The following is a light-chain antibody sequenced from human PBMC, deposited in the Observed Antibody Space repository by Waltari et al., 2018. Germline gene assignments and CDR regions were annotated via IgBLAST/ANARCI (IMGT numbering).Light chain of an antibody. CDR3: CSYAGSSTFHVV. CDR1: SSDVCGYNY. CDR2: DVS. V-gene: IGLV2-23*02. J-gene: IGLJ2*01. Sequence: QSALTQPASVSGSPGQSITISCTGTSSDVCGYNYFSWYQQHPGKAPKLMIYDVSKRPSGVSNRFSGSKSGNTASLTISGLQAEDEADYYCCSYAGSSTFHVVFGGGTKLTVL.